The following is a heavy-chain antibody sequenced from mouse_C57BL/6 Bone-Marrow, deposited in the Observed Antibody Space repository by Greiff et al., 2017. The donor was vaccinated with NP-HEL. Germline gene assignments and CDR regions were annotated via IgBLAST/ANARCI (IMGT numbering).Heavy chain of an antibody. CDR2: ISNGGGST. D-gene: IGHD1-1*01. Sequence: EVHLVESGGGLVQPGGSLKLSCAASGFTFSDYYMYWVRQTPEKRLEWVAYISNGGGSTYYPDTVKGRFTISRDNAKNTLYLQMSRLKSEDTAMYYCARQSLRRDAMDYWGQGTSVTVSS. V-gene: IGHV5-12*01. J-gene: IGHJ4*01. CDR3: ARQSLRRDAMDY. CDR1: GFTFSDYY.